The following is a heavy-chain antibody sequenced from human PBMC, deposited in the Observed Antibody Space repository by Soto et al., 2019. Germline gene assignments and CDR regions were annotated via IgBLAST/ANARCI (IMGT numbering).Heavy chain of an antibody. Sequence: PGRSLRLSCAASGFTFSSYNMNWVRQAPGKGLEWVSSISSSSSYIYYADSVKGRFTISRDNAKNSLYLQMNSLRAEDTAVYYCAREDVDTAMVTDYWGQGTLVTVSS. CDR3: AREDVDTAMVTDY. J-gene: IGHJ4*02. CDR2: ISSSSSYI. V-gene: IGHV3-21*01. D-gene: IGHD5-18*01. CDR1: GFTFSSYN.